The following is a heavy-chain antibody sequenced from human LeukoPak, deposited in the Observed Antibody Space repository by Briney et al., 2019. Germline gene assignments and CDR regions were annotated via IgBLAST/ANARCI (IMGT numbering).Heavy chain of an antibody. CDR1: GGSISSYY. CDR3: ARDSSSWSFDY. CDR2: IYYSGST. J-gene: IGHJ4*02. D-gene: IGHD6-13*01. Sequence: SETLSLTCTVSGGSISSYYWSWIRQPPGKGLEWIAYIYYSGSTNYNPSLKSRVTISVDTSKNQFSLKLSSVTAADTAVYYCARDSSSWSFDYWGQGTLVTVSS. V-gene: IGHV4-59*01.